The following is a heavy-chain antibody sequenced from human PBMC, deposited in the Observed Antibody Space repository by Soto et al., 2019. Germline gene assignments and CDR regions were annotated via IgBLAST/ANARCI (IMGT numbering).Heavy chain of an antibody. Sequence: KPSETLSLTCTVSGGSISSGGYYWSWIRQHPGKGLEWIGYIYYSGSTYYNPSLKSRVTISVDTSKNQFSLKLSSVTAADTAVYYCARGPYSSSWYWFDPWGQGTLVTVSS. J-gene: IGHJ5*02. CDR1: GGSISSGGYY. CDR3: ARGPYSSSWYWFDP. D-gene: IGHD6-13*01. CDR2: IYYSGST. V-gene: IGHV4-31*03.